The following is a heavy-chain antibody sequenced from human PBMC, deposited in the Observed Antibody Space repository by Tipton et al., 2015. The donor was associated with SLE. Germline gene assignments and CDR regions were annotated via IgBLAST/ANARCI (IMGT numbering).Heavy chain of an antibody. J-gene: IGHJ3*02. V-gene: IGHV3-9*03. CDR1: GFTFDNYA. D-gene: IGHD3-10*02. CDR2: IRWNSGTI. Sequence: SLRLSCAASGFTFDNYAMHWVRQAPGKGLEWVAGIRWNSGTIDYADSVKGRFTISRDNAKNSLYLQMNSLRADDMALYYCSKDIWSGVGKSFGSFDMSSHATMVPVSS. CDR3: SKDIWSGVGKSFGSFDM.